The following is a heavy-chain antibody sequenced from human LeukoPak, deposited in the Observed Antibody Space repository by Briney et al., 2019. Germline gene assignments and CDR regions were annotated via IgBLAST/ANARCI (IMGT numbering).Heavy chain of an antibody. CDR1: GFTFSDCG. Sequence: PGGSLRLSCTASGFTFSDCGMSWFRQAPGKGLQWVSSISYMGDHRYYADSAKGRFTISRDNAKNSLYLQMDNLRADDTAVYYCGKAFPPLRVAAAGDYWGQGTLATVSS. CDR2: ISYMGDHR. J-gene: IGHJ4*02. V-gene: IGHV3-21*06. D-gene: IGHD6-25*01. CDR3: GKAFPPLRVAAAGDY.